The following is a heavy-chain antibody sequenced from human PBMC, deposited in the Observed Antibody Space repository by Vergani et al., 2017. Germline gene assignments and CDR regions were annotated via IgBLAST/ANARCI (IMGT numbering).Heavy chain of an antibody. J-gene: IGHJ5*02. CDR3: ATGAAGFGEHGPWFDP. V-gene: IGHV1-24*01. Sequence: QVQLVQSGAEVKKPGASVKVSCKVSGYTLTELSMHWVRQAPGKGLEWMGGFDPEDGETIYAQKFQGRVTMTEDTSTDTAYMELSSLRSEDTAGYYCATGAAGFGEHGPWFDPWGEGTLVTVSA. CDR1: GYTLTELS. CDR2: FDPEDGET. D-gene: IGHD3-10*01.